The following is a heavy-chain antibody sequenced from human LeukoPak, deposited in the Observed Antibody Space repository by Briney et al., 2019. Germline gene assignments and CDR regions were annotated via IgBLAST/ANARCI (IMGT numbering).Heavy chain of an antibody. CDR1: GYSFSAYY. D-gene: IGHD1-26*01. CDR2: INPSGGST. J-gene: IGHJ4*02. Sequence: GASVKISCKASGYSFSAYYMHWVRQAPGQGLEWMGVINPSGGSTSYALKFQDRVTVSRDTSTSTVYMELTSLRSDDTAMYFCATSGSYHKYYFDYWGQGTLVTVSS. CDR3: ATSGSYHKYYFDY. V-gene: IGHV1-46*01.